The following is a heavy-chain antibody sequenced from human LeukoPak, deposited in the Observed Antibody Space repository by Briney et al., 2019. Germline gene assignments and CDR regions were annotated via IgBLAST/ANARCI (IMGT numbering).Heavy chain of an antibody. CDR2: INPNSGGT. CDR1: GYTFTGHY. Sequence: ASVKVSCKASGYTFTGHYMHWVRQAPGQGLEWMGWINPNSGGTNYAQKFQGRVTMTRDTSISTAYMELSRLRSDDTAVYYCARSPYGSGSYPQYWGQGTLVTVSS. CDR3: ARSPYGSGSYPQY. J-gene: IGHJ4*02. D-gene: IGHD3-10*01. V-gene: IGHV1-2*02.